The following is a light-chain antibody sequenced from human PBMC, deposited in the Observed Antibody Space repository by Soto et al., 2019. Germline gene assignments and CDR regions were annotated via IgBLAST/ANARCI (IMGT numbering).Light chain of an antibody. CDR2: KAA. J-gene: IGKJ1*01. Sequence: DIQMTQSPSTLSASVGDRVTIXXRASQSISSWLAWYQQKPGKAPKLXIYKAASLESGVPSRFSGSGSGTEFTLTISSLQPDDFATYYCQHYKSYSEAFGQGTKVDIK. CDR3: QHYKSYSEA. CDR1: QSISSW. V-gene: IGKV1-5*03.